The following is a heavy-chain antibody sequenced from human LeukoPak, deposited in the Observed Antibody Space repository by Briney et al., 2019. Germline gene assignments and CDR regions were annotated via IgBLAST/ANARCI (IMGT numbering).Heavy chain of an antibody. V-gene: IGHV3-20*04. D-gene: IGHD2-2*01. CDR2: INWNGGST. CDR1: GFTFDDYG. J-gene: IGHJ6*03. CDR3: ARVAPAASSYYYYMDV. Sequence: GGSLRLSCAASGFTFDDYGMSWVRQAPGKGLEWVSGINWNGGSTGYADSVKGRFTISRDNAKNSLYLQMNSLRAEDTALYYCARVAPAASSYYYYMDVWGKGTTVTVS.